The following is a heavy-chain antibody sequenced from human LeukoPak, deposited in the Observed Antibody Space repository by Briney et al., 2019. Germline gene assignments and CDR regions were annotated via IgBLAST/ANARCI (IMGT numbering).Heavy chain of an antibody. CDR2: IYSGGST. J-gene: IGHJ6*02. CDR1: GFISNY. V-gene: IGHV3-66*01. Sequence: GGSLRLSCAASGFISNYMSWVRQAPGKGLGWVSVIYSGGSTYYADSVKGRFTISRDNSKNTLYLQMNSLRAEDTAVYYCASGLYGMDVWGQGTTVTVSS. CDR3: ASGLYGMDV. D-gene: IGHD3/OR15-3a*01.